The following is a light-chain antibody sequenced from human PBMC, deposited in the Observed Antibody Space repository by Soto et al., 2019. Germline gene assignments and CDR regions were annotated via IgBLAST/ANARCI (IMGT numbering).Light chain of an antibody. CDR3: QQFSSYPLT. CDR2: DAS. CDR1: QTVRNNY. J-gene: IGKJ4*01. Sequence: EFVLTQSPGTLSLSPGERATLSCRASQTVRNNYLAWYQQKPGQAPRLRIYDASSRATRIPDRFSGGGSGTDFNLSISRLEPEDFAVYYCQQFSSYPLTFGRGTKVEIK. V-gene: IGKV3-20*01.